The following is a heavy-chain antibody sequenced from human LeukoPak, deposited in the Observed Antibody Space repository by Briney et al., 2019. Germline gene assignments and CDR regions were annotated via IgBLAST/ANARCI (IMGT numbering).Heavy chain of an antibody. CDR1: GGSISGHY. J-gene: IGHJ3*02. Sequence: SETLSLSCTVSGGSISGHYWTWIRQPPGKGLEWIGYIYSSGSTNYNPSLKGRVTMSVDTSRNQFSLRLTSVTAADTAVYYCARTVRQWLANDAFDIWGQGTMVTVSS. CDR2: IYSSGST. CDR3: ARTVRQWLANDAFDI. D-gene: IGHD6-19*01. V-gene: IGHV4-59*11.